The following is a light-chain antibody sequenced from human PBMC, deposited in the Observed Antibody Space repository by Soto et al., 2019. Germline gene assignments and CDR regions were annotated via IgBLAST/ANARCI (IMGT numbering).Light chain of an antibody. V-gene: IGKV1-5*03. CDR1: QSISTW. CDR3: QQYKTYSRT. CDR2: KAS. J-gene: IGKJ2*01. Sequence: DIQMTQSPSTLSVSVGERVTITCRASQSISTWLAWYQQKPGKDPKILIYKASSLESGGPSRFSGSDSGTEFTLTISSMQPDDAATFFWQQYKTYSRTFGQGTKLEIK.